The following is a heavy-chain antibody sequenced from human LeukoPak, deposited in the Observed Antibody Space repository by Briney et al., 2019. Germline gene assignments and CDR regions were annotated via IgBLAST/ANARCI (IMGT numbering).Heavy chain of an antibody. J-gene: IGHJ4*02. CDR3: PRDNIGSFEY. V-gene: IGHV3-48*01. Sequence: GQSLRLSCAASGFTFSSYSMNWVRRAPGKGQGWVSYISATDIDYTASVHGRFTISRDNAKKSLYLQMNSLRAAHRAVHYIPRDNIGSFEYCGEGTLVTVSS. CDR2: ISATDI. CDR1: GFTFSSYS. D-gene: IGHD2/OR15-2a*01.